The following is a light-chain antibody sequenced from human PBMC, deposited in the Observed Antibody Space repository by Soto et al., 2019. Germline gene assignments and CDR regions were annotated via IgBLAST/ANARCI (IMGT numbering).Light chain of an antibody. V-gene: IGKV3-20*01. Sequence: IVLNQSPGTPSLSPRERTTLSCRASQSVTTQLAWYQQKPGQAPRLIIHGASSRATGVPDRITGSGSGTDFTLSISRLEPEDFAVYYCQQYGGSTRTFGQGTKVDIK. CDR2: GAS. CDR1: QSVTTQ. CDR3: QQYGGSTRT. J-gene: IGKJ1*01.